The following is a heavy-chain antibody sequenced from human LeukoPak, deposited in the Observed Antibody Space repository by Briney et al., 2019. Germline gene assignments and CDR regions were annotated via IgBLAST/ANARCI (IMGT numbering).Heavy chain of an antibody. Sequence: EASVKVSCKASGGTSNSHAISWVRQAPGQGLEWMGRIIPNLGTTNRAQIFQDRVTLTADKSTNTAYMELTSLTSDDTAVYYCATTNDGGGYQWGDFFDFWGQGTLVTVSS. D-gene: IGHD3-22*01. CDR2: IIPNLGTT. J-gene: IGHJ4*02. CDR3: ATTNDGGGYQWGDFFDF. V-gene: IGHV1-69*04. CDR1: GGTSNSHA.